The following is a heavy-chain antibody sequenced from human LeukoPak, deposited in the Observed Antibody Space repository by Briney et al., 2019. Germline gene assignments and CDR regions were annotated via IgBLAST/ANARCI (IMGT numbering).Heavy chain of an antibody. CDR2: INTKSGRT. J-gene: IGHJ5*02. CDR1: GYSFTGYY. Sequence: ASVKVPCTTSGYSFTGYYIHWVRQAPGQGLEWMGWINTKSGRTSSAGKFQGRVTMTRDQSVTTVYMDLAWLTSDDTAIYFCARADFIDAGPCLSGPWGQGTLVTVPS. V-gene: IGHV1-2*02. D-gene: IGHD3-3*01. CDR3: ARADFIDAGPCLSGP.